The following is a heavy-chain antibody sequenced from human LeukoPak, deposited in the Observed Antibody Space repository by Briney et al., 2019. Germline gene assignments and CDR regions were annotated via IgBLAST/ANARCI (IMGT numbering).Heavy chain of an antibody. Sequence: GGSLRLSCAASGFTFSSYWMNWVRQAPGKRPEWVANIKPDGSGKYYVDSVKGRFTISRDNAQNSVYLQMNSLRAEDTAVYYCAGRYCSGDYCPGYWGQGTLVTVSS. V-gene: IGHV3-7*01. J-gene: IGHJ4*02. D-gene: IGHD2-21*01. CDR2: IKPDGSGK. CDR3: AGRYCSGDYCPGY. CDR1: GFTFSSYW.